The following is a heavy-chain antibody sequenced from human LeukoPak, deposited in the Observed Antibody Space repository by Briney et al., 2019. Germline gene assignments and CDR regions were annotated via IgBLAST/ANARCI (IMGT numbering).Heavy chain of an antibody. D-gene: IGHD3-9*01. V-gene: IGHV1-8*01. Sequence: ASVKVSCKASGYTFTSYDINWVRQATGQGLEWMGWMNPNSGNTGYAQKFQGRVTMTRNTSISTAYMELSSLRSEDTAVYYCARTNYDVLTGYSPNWFDPWGQGTLVTVSS. J-gene: IGHJ5*02. CDR1: GYTFTSYD. CDR2: MNPNSGNT. CDR3: ARTNYDVLTGYSPNWFDP.